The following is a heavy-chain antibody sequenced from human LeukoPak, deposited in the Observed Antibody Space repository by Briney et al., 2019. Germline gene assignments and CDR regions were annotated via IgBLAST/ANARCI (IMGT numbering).Heavy chain of an antibody. CDR2: IWYDGSNK. CDR3: ARAKAAAGTYYYGMDV. D-gene: IGHD6-13*01. J-gene: IGHJ6*02. Sequence: GGSLRLSCAASGFTFSSYGMHWVRQAPGKGLEWVAVIWYDGSNKYYEDSVKGRFTISRDNSKNTLYLQMNSLRAEDTAVYYCARAKAAAGTYYYGMDVWGQGTTVTVSS. CDR1: GFTFSSYG. V-gene: IGHV3-33*01.